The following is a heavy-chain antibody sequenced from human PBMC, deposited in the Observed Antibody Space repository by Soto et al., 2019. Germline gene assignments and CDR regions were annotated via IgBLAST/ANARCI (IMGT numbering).Heavy chain of an antibody. V-gene: IGHV3-53*01. CDR3: ATQPGGGGY. CDR1: GFTVSNNY. D-gene: IGHD2-2*01. J-gene: IGHJ4*02. CDR2: IYSGGYT. Sequence: EVQLVESGGGLIQPGGSLRLSCAVSGFTVSNNYMSWVRQAPGKGLEGVSVIYSGGYTAYGDSVKGRFTISRDNSKNTQYCQMNTRGPDDRAVFYWATQPGGGGYWGQGTLVTVSS.